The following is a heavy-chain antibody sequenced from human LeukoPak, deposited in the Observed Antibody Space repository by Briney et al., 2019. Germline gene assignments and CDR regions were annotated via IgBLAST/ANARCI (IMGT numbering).Heavy chain of an antibody. D-gene: IGHD3-10*01. V-gene: IGHV4-39*01. CDR2: IYSSGTT. CDR1: GVSISSSNYY. CDR3: ASVDRGWFAVGEY. Sequence: SETLSLTCTVSGVSISSSNYYWGWIRQPPGKGPDWIGSIYSSGTTYYNPPLRSRVTISVDTSKNQFSLRLTSVTAADTAVYYCASVDRGWFAVGEYWGQGTLVTVSS. J-gene: IGHJ4*02.